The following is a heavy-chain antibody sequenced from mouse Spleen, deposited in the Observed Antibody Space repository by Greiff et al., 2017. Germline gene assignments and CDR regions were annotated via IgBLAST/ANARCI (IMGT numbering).Heavy chain of an antibody. D-gene: IGHD1-1*01. J-gene: IGHJ2*01. Sequence: QVQLQQPGAELVRPGTSVKLSCKASGYTFTSYWMHWVKQRPGQGLEWIGVIDPSDSYTNYNQKFKGKATLTVDTSSTTAYMQLSSLTSEDSAVYYCARRFYYYGSSSYFDYWGQGTTLTVSS. V-gene: IGHV1-59*01. CDR2: IDPSDSYT. CDR1: GYTFTSYW. CDR3: ARRFYYYGSSSYFDY.